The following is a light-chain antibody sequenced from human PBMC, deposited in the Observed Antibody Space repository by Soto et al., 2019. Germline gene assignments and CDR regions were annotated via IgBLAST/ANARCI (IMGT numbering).Light chain of an antibody. CDR3: SSYTGSSTLDV. CDR2: DVS. V-gene: IGLV2-14*01. CDR1: SSDVGDYKY. Sequence: QSALTQPASVSGSPGQSITISCTGTSSDVGDYKYVSWYQQHPGKAPKLMIYDVSNRPSGVSNRFSGSKSGNTASLTISGLQAEDEADYYCSSYTGSSTLDVFGTGTKLTVL. J-gene: IGLJ1*01.